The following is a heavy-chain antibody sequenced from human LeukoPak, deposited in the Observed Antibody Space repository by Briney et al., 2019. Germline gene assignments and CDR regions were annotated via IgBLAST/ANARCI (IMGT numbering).Heavy chain of an antibody. D-gene: IGHD4-23*01. CDR2: INHSGST. J-gene: IGHJ4*02. Sequence: SETLSLACAVYGGSFSGYYWSWIRQPPGKGLEWIGEINHSGSTNYNPSLKSRVTISVDTSKNQFSLKLSSVTAADTAVYYCARGRVRWPSVYFDYWGQGTLVTVSS. V-gene: IGHV4-34*01. CDR1: GGSFSGYY. CDR3: ARGRVRWPSVYFDY.